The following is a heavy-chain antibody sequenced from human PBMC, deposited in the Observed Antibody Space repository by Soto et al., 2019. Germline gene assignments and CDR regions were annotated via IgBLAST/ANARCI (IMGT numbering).Heavy chain of an antibody. D-gene: IGHD5-18*01. V-gene: IGHV4-59*01. CDR3: AREGSVDTHFDY. Sequence: SETLSLTCTVSGGSISSYYWSWIRQPPGKGLEWIGYIYYSGGTNYAQKFQGWVTMTRDTSISTAYMELSRLRSDDTAVYYCAREGSVDTHFDYWGQGTLVTVSS. J-gene: IGHJ4*02. CDR1: GGSISSYY. CDR2: IYYSGGT.